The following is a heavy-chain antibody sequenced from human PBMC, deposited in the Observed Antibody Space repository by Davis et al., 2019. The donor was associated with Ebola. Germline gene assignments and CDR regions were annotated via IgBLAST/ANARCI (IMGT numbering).Heavy chain of an antibody. V-gene: IGHV4-39*01. D-gene: IGHD3-10*01. CDR1: GGSISSSSYY. Sequence: GSLRLSCTVSGGSISSSSYYWGWIRQPPGKGLEWIGSIYYTGSTYYNPSLKSRVTISVDTSKNQFSLKLSSVTAADTAVYYCARQGLLWFGELLFNPYYFDYWGQGTLVTVSS. CDR2: IYYTGST. J-gene: IGHJ4*02. CDR3: ARQGLLWFGELLFNPYYFDY.